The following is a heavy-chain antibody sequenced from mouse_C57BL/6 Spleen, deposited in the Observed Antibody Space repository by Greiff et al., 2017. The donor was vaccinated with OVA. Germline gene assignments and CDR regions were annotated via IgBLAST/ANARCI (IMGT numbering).Heavy chain of an antibody. V-gene: IGHV1-82*01. CDR2: IYPGDGDT. J-gene: IGHJ1*03. CDR1: GYAFSSSW. D-gene: IGHD1-1*01. CDR3: APYYGSSYWYFDV. Sequence: VQLQQSGPELVKPGASVKISCKASGYAFSSSWMNWVKQRPGKGLEWIGRIYPGDGDTNYNGKFKGKAKLTADKSSSTAYMQLSSLTSEDSAVYFCAPYYGSSYWYFDVWGTGTTVTVSS.